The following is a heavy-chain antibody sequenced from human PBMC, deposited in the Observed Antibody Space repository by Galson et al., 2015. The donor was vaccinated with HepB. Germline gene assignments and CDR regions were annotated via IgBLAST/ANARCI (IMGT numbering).Heavy chain of an antibody. CDR3: ARDSPPEELRPLDWYFDL. D-gene: IGHD3-16*01. Sequence: SVKVSCKASGGTFSSYAISWVRPAPGQGLEWMGRIIPILGIANYAQKFQGRVTITADKSTSTAYMELSSLRSEDTAVYYCARDSPPEELRPLDWYFDLWGRGTLVTVSS. V-gene: IGHV1-69*04. CDR2: IIPILGIA. CDR1: GGTFSSYA. J-gene: IGHJ2*01.